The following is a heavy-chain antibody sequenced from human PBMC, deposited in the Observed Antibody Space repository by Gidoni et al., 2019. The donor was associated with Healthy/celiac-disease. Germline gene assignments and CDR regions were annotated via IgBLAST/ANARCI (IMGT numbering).Heavy chain of an antibody. V-gene: IGHV4-39*01. CDR1: GGSISSSSYY. Sequence: QLQLQESGPGLVKPSETLSLTCTVSGGSISSSSYYWGWIRQPPGQGLEWIGSIYYSGSTYYNPSLKSRVTISVDTSKNQFSLKLSSVTAADTAVYYCARNVLLWFGELLGAYNWFDPWGQGTLVTVSS. CDR3: ARNVLLWFGELLGAYNWFDP. D-gene: IGHD3-10*01. J-gene: IGHJ5*02. CDR2: IYYSGST.